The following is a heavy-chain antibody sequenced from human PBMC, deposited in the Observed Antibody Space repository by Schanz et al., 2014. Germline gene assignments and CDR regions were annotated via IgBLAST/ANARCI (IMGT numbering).Heavy chain of an antibody. CDR2: VTSAYTT. CDR1: GFTFGTRT. D-gene: IGHD6-6*01. Sequence: EVQLVESGGGLVQRGGSLRLSCVGSGFTFGTRTMGWVRQAPGQGLEWVSTVTSAYTTYYADSVKGRFTISRDNSKNTLYLQMNSLRAEDTAVYYCAKGNTEARLSDFWGQGTLVTVSS. V-gene: IGHV3-23*04. CDR3: AKGNTEARLSDF. J-gene: IGHJ4*02.